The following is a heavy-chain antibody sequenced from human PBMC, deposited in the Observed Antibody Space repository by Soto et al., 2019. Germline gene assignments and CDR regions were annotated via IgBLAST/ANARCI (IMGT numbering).Heavy chain of an antibody. CDR1: GGSFSGYY. V-gene: IGHV4-34*01. CDR2: INHSGST. Sequence: QVQLQQWGAGLLKPSETLSLTCAVYGGSFSGYYWSWIRQPPGKGLEWIGEINHSGSTNYNPSLKRRVTISVATSKNQFSLKLSSVTAADTAVYYCARAPRYCGGDCYQRYYFDYWGQGTLVTVSS. J-gene: IGHJ4*02. CDR3: ARAPRYCGGDCYQRYYFDY. D-gene: IGHD2-21*02.